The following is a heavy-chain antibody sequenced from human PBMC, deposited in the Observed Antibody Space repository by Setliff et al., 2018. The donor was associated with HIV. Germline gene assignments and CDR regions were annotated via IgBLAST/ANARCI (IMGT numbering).Heavy chain of an antibody. CDR1: GFTFTSSA. CDR3: VRAYGSGYYWRFVAFDH. Sequence: ASVKVSCKASGFTFTSSAMQWVRQARGQRLEWIGWIVVGSGNTNYAQKFQERVTITRDMSTSTAYMELGSLRSDDTAVYYCVRAYGSGYYWRFVAFDHWGQGTLVTVSS. J-gene: IGHJ4*02. CDR2: IVVGSGNT. V-gene: IGHV1-58*02. D-gene: IGHD3-10*01.